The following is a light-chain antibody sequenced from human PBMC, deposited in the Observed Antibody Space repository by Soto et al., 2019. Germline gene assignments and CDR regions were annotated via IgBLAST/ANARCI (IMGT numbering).Light chain of an antibody. CDR3: SSSTTSYPYV. V-gene: IGLV2-14*01. CDR1: GRDIGAYDY. J-gene: IGLJ1*01. Sequence: QSVLAQPASVSGSPGQSITISCTGSGRDIGAYDYVSWYQQHPGKAPKLLIYGVNNRPSGVSYRFSASKSAFTASLTISGLQAEDEAHYYCSSSTTSYPYVFGPGTKVTV. CDR2: GVN.